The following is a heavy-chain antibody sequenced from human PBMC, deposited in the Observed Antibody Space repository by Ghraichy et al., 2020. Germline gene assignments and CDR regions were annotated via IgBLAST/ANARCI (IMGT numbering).Heavy chain of an antibody. CDR3: ARALRNHLLSDY. D-gene: IGHD1-14*01. V-gene: IGHV1-8*02. Sequence: ASVKVSCKASGYTFTNYDISWVRQASGQGPEWMGWVNPISTNSGYAQNFEGRVSLTSDTSTSTAYMELHGLRSDDTAIYYCARALRNHLLSDYWGQGTLVTVSS. J-gene: IGHJ4*02. CDR1: GYTFTNYD. CDR2: VNPISTNS.